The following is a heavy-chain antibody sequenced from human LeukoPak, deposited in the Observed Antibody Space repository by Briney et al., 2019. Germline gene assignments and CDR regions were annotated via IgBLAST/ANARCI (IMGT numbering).Heavy chain of an antibody. J-gene: IGHJ5*01. V-gene: IGHV4-39*01. Sequence: PSETLSLTCNVSGGSISGSRRYWGWVRQPPGGGLVWIGSIRYIGTTYYNPSLQSRLTISVDNSQNQFSLKLKSVTAADTSMYYCTRQLSWASDAGDSWGQGTLVTVSS. CDR3: TRQLSWASDAGDS. CDR1: GGSISGSRRY. CDR2: IRYIGTT. D-gene: IGHD6-13*01.